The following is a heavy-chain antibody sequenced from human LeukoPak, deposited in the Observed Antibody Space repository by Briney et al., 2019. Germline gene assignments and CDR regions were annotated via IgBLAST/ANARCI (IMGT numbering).Heavy chain of an antibody. V-gene: IGHV5-51*01. J-gene: IGHJ3*02. CDR1: GYSFTNYW. CDR2: IYPGDSDT. Sequence: GESLKISCKGSGYSFTNYWIGWVRQMPGKGLEWMGIIYPGDSDTRYSPSFQGQVTISADKSISTAYLQWSSLKASDTAMYYCASQYYDSSGSRAFDIWGQGTMVTVS. CDR3: ASQYYDSSGSRAFDI. D-gene: IGHD3-22*01.